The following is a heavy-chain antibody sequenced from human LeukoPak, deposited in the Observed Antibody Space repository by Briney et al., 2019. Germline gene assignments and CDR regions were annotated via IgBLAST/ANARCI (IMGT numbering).Heavy chain of an antibody. J-gene: IGHJ6*02. CDR3: AKDRTPQTPYYGSGYGMDV. D-gene: IGHD3-10*01. CDR1: GFTFSSYG. CDR2: ISYDGSNK. V-gene: IGHV3-30*18. Sequence: GGSLRLSCAASGFTFSSYGMHWVRQAPGKGLEWVAVISYDGSNKYYADSVKGRFTISRDNSKNTLYLQMNSLRAEDTAVYYCAKDRTPQTPYYGSGYGMDVWGQGTTVTVSS.